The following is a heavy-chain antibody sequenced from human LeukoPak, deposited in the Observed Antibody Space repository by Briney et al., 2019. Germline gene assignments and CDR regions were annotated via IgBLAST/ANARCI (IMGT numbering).Heavy chain of an antibody. D-gene: IGHD1-1*01. J-gene: IGHJ6*02. CDR2: IYYSGST. V-gene: IGHV4-59*08. Sequence: SETLSLTCTVSGGSISSYYWSWIRQPPGKGLEWIGYIYYSGSTNYNPSLKSRVTISVDTSKNQFSLKLSSVTAAGTAVYYCARLHMGTYYYYGMDVWGQGTTVTVSS. CDR1: GGSISSYY. CDR3: ARLHMGTYYYYGMDV.